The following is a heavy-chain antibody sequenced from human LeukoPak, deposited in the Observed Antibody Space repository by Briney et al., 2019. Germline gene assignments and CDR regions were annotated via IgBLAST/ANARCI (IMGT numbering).Heavy chain of an antibody. J-gene: IGHJ5*02. D-gene: IGHD2-2*01. Sequence: ASVKVSCKASGYTFTGYYMHWVRQAPGQGLEWKGWINPNSGGTNYAQKFQGRVTMTRDTSISTAYMELSRLRSDDTAVYYRAREDIVVVPAANQGWFDPWGQGTLVTVSS. CDR2: INPNSGGT. V-gene: IGHV1-2*02. CDR3: AREDIVVVPAANQGWFDP. CDR1: GYTFTGYY.